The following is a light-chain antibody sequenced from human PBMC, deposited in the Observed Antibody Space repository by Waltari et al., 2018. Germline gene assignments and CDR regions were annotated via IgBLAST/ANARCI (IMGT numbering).Light chain of an antibody. CDR2: KAA. CDR1: QSVKNN. CDR3: QQYDSVPVA. J-gene: IGKJ4*01. Sequence: DIQLTQSPSTPSASVGDRVTITCRASQSVKNNLAWYQQKPGKAPKVRIHKAARVESGVPSRFSGSGADAEFTRTSSRLQPDDFSTYYCQQYDSVPVAFGAGTKVEIK. V-gene: IGKV1-5*03.